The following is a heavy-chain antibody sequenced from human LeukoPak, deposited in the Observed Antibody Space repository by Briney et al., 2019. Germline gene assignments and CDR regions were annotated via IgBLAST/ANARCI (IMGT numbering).Heavy chain of an antibody. CDR3: ARGIITMVRGVAGGVDY. D-gene: IGHD3-10*01. J-gene: IGHJ4*02. V-gene: IGHV4-39*07. CDR2: INHSGST. Sequence: SETLSLTCTVSGGSITSTTYYWSWIRQPPGTGLEWIGEINHSGSTNYNPSLKSRVTISVDTSKNQFSLKLSSVTAADTAVYYCARGIITMVRGVAGGVDYWGQGTLVTVSS. CDR1: GGSITSTTYY.